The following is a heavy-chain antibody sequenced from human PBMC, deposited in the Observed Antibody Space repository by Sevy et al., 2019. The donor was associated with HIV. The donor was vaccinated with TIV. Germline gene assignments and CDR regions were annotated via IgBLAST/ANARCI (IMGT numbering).Heavy chain of an antibody. CDR1: GGSFSSGNSY. V-gene: IGHV4-61*01. CDR3: VRDRIAAAGGYFDY. D-gene: IGHD6-13*01. Sequence: SETLSLTCTVSGGSFSSGNSYWSWIRQPPGKGLEWIGYISYIGSTNYNPSLKSRVTISVDTSKNQLSLRLSSLTAADTAIYYCVRDRIAAAGGYFDYWGQGTLVTVSS. CDR2: ISYIGST. J-gene: IGHJ4*02.